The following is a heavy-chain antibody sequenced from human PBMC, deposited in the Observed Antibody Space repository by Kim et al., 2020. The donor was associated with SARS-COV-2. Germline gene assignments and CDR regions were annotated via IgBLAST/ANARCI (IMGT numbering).Heavy chain of an antibody. CDR1: GYTFTSYA. V-gene: IGHV1-3*01. CDR3: ATSYDLYGSGSYYPETIKSNYYYYYGMDV. Sequence: ASVKVSCKASGYTFTSYAMHWVRQAPGQRLEWMGWINAGNGNTKYSQKFQGRVTITRDTSASTAYMELSSLRSEDTAVYYCATSYDLYGSGSYYPETIKSNYYYYYGMDVWGQGTTVTVSS. J-gene: IGHJ6*02. CDR2: INAGNGNT. D-gene: IGHD3-10*01.